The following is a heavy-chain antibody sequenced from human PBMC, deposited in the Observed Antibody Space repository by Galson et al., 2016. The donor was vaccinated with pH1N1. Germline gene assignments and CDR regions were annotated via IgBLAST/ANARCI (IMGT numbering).Heavy chain of an antibody. CDR1: GYTFTDYD. D-gene: IGHD1-26*01. V-gene: IGHV1-8*01. CDR3: ATPHSPRYAFDI. Sequence: SVKVSCKASGYTFTDYDINWVRQGTGQGLEWMGWMNPNNDNTGYAQKFRGRVTMTRDTSTSTVYMELSNLRSEDTAVYFCATPHSPRYAFDIWGQGTRGTVP. J-gene: IGHJ3*02. CDR2: MNPNNDNT.